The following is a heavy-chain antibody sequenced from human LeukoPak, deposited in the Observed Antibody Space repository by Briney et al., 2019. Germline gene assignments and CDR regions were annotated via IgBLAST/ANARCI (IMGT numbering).Heavy chain of an antibody. Sequence: ASVKVSCKASGYTFTSYDINWVRQATGQGLEWMGWMNPNSGNTGYAQKFQGRVTMTRNTSISTAYMELSSLRSEDTAVYYCARVADDDYGDYYYYGMDVWGQGTTVTVSS. V-gene: IGHV1-8*01. CDR1: GYTFTSYD. CDR2: MNPNSGNT. CDR3: ARVADDDYGDYYYYGMDV. D-gene: IGHD4-17*01. J-gene: IGHJ6*02.